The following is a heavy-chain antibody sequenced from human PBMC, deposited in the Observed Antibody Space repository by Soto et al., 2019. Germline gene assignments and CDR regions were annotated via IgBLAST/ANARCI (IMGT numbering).Heavy chain of an antibody. CDR3: AREWGIAETYYYYGMDV. CDR2: IYYSGST. D-gene: IGHD6-13*01. Sequence: SETLSLTCTVSGGSISSGSYYWGWIRQPPGKGLEWIGSIYYSGSTDYNPSLKSRVTISVDTSKNQFSLKLSSVTAADTAVYYCAREWGIAETYYYYGMDVWGQGTTVTVSS. J-gene: IGHJ6*02. V-gene: IGHV4-39*02. CDR1: GGSISSGSYY.